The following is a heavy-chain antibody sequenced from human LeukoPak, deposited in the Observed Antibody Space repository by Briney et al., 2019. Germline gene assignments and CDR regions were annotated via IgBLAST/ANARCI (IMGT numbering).Heavy chain of an antibody. Sequence: GGSLRLSCAASGFTFSNAWMSWVRQAPGKGLEWVGRIKSKTDGGTTDYAAPVKGRFTISRDDSKNTLYLQMNSLKTEDTAVYYCTTDPPVGSFDYCYGMDVWGQGTTVTVSS. CDR1: GFTFSNAW. J-gene: IGHJ6*02. V-gene: IGHV3-15*01. CDR2: IKSKTDGGTT. CDR3: TTDPPVGSFDYCYGMDV. D-gene: IGHD3-10*01.